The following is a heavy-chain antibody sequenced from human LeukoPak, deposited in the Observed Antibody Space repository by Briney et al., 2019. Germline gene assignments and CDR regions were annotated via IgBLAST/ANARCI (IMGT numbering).Heavy chain of an antibody. Sequence: GGSLRLSCAASGFTFSGNGMSWVRQAPGKGLEYLSYLSADSRTKYYADSVKGRFTNSRDNAGNSLYLQMHTLRDEDTAVYYCATNPHSGSWGWGEGTMVTVSS. CDR2: LSADSRTK. J-gene: IGHJ3*01. CDR3: ATNPHSGSWG. D-gene: IGHD1-26*01. CDR1: GFTFSGNG. V-gene: IGHV3-48*02.